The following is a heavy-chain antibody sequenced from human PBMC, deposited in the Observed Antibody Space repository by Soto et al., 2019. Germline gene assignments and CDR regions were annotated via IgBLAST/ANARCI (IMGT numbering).Heavy chain of an antibody. CDR3: AREAWFDP. CDR1: GFTFSTNE. J-gene: IGHJ5*02. V-gene: IGHV3-48*03. Sequence: PGGVPRLSCAASGFTFSTNEMNWVRQAPGKGLEWVSYISSSGSTIYYADSVKGRFTISRDNAKNSLYLQMNSLRAEDTAVYYCAREAWFDPWGQGILVTVSS. CDR2: ISSSGSTI.